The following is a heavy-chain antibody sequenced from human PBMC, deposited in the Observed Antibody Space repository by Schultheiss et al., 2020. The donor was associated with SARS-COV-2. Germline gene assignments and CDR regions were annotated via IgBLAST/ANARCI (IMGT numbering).Heavy chain of an antibody. CDR3: ARGRHYYGSGATLDI. V-gene: IGHV3-13*01. Sequence: GGSLRLSCAASGFTFSSYDMHWVRQATGKGLEWVSAIGTAADTYYPGSVKGRFTISRENAKNSLYLQMNSLRAGDTAVYYCARGRHYYGSGATLDIWGQGTMVTVSS. J-gene: IGHJ3*02. CDR1: GFTFSSYD. D-gene: IGHD3-10*01. CDR2: IGTAADT.